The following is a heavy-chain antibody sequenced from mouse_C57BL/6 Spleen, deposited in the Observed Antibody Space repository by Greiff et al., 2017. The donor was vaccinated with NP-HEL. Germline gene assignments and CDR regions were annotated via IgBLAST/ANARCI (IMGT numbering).Heavy chain of an antibody. V-gene: IGHV5-6*01. D-gene: IGHD1-1*01. J-gene: IGHJ1*03. CDR1: GFTFSSYG. Sequence: EVQVVESGGDLVKPGGSLKLSCAASGFTFSSYGMSWVRQTPDKRLEWVATISSGGSYTYYPDSVKGRFTISRDNAKNTLYLQMSSLKSEDTAMYYCARHGLLRPKLEYFDVWGTGTTVTVSS. CDR2: ISSGGSYT. CDR3: ARHGLLRPKLEYFDV.